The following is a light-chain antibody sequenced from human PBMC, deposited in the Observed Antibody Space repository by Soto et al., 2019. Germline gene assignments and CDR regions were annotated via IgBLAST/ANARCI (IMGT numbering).Light chain of an antibody. CDR2: VAF. V-gene: IGKV1-39*01. CDR1: QSIALS. J-gene: IGKJ5*01. CDR3: QQSFRSPIT. Sequence: DIQMTESPSSLSASVGAPVTMACRASQSIALSVNWCQRTPGKAPKLLSYVAFTLESGVPSRFSGSGSGTEFTLTIRSLQPEDFATYYCQQSFRSPITFGQGTRLEIK.